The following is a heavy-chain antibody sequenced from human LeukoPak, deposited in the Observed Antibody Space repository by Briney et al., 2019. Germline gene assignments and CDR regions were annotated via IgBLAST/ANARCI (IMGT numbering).Heavy chain of an antibody. CDR3: APSPNYGSGTSGY. D-gene: IGHD3-10*01. CDR2: IRYDGSNE. Sequence: QPGGSLRLSCAASGFTFSSYGMHWVRQVPGKGLEWVAFIRYDGSNEYYADSVKGRFTISRDNSKNTLFLQMNSLTTEDTAVYYCAPSPNYGSGTSGYWGQGTQVTVSS. V-gene: IGHV3-30*02. J-gene: IGHJ4*02. CDR1: GFTFSSYG.